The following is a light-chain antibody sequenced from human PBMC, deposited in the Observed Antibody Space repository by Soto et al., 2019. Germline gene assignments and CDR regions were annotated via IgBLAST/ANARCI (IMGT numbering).Light chain of an antibody. CDR2: GAS. V-gene: IGKV3-20*01. J-gene: IGKJ5*01. CDR1: QSVSNNY. CDR3: QQHYTSPFT. Sequence: EIVLTQSPGTLSLSPGERATLSCRASQSVSNNYLAWYQQKPGQAPRLLIYGASSRATGIPDRFSGSGSGTDFTLTISRLEPEDFAVYYCQQHYTSPFTFGQGTRVEIK.